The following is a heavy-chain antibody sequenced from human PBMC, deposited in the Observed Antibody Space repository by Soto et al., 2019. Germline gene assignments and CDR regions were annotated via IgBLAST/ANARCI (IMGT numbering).Heavy chain of an antibody. J-gene: IGHJ4*02. V-gene: IGHV2-5*02. Sequence: QITLKESGPTLVKPTQTLTLTCTFSGFSLTTDRVGVGWIRQPPGEALEWPAVIYWDDSKTYRPSLESRLTITKDTSKNQVALTRTNMDSVDTATYYCAHAYGGRSLYWGQGTLVTVSS. CDR1: GFSLTTDRVG. CDR3: AHAYGGRSLY. D-gene: IGHD1-26*01. CDR2: IYWDDSK.